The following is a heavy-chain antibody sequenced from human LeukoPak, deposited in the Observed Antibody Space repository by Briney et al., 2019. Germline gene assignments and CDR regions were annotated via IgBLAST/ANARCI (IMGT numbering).Heavy chain of an antibody. D-gene: IGHD3-22*01. Sequence: ASVKVSCKASGYTFTSYAMHWVRQAPGQRLEWMGWINAGNGNTKYSQEFQGRVTITRDTSASTAYMELSSLRSEDMAVYYCARVLNNPRTMMPEAFDIWGQGTMVTVSS. CDR3: ARVLNNPRTMMPEAFDI. CDR2: INAGNGNT. CDR1: GYTFTSYA. J-gene: IGHJ3*02. V-gene: IGHV1-3*03.